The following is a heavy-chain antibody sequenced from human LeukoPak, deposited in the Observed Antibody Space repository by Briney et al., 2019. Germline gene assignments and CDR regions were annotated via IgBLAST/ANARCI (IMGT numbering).Heavy chain of an antibody. V-gene: IGHV1-46*01. D-gene: IGHD1-26*01. CDR2: INPSGGST. J-gene: IGHJ4*02. CDR1: GYTFTSYY. CDR3: ARAQRTPQSPRGPFDY. Sequence: ASVTVSCKASGYTFTSYYMHWVRQAPGQGLEWMGIINPSGGSTSYAQKFQGRVTMTRDTSTSTVYMELSSLRSEDTAVYYCARAQRTPQSPRGPFDYWGQGTLVTVSS.